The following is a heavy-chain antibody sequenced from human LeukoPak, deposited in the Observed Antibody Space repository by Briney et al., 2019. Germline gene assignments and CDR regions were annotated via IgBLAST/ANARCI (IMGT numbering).Heavy chain of an antibody. D-gene: IGHD1-14*01. J-gene: IGHJ4*02. CDR2: IAYDGSRA. CDR1: GFTFGGYG. Sequence: GSLRLSYAGSGFTFGGYGMHWFRQTPGKGLEWVAVIAYDGSRAFYADSVKGRFTISRDNSKNTMSVQMDDLRAEDTAVYYCTRYNNDHFDYWGQGTLVTVSS. V-gene: IGHV3-33*01. CDR3: TRYNNDHFDY.